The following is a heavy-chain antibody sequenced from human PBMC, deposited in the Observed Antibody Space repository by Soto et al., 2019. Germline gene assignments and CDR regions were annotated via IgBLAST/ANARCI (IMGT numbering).Heavy chain of an antibody. Sequence: QVQLVQSGAEVKKPGSSVKVSCKASGGTFSSYAISWVRQAPGQGLEWMGGVIPIFGTADYAQKFQGRVTITADDFTSTAYMELSSLRSEDTAVYYCARHLGGNHYYYGMDVWGQGTTVTVSS. J-gene: IGHJ6*02. D-gene: IGHD3-16*01. CDR2: VIPIFGTA. CDR3: ARHLGGNHYYYGMDV. CDR1: GGTFSSYA. V-gene: IGHV1-69*12.